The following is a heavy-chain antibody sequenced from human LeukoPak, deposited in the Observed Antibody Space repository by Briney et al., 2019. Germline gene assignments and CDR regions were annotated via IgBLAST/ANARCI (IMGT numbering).Heavy chain of an antibody. D-gene: IGHD3-10*01. J-gene: IGHJ3*02. CDR1: GYTFTGYY. V-gene: IGHV1-2*02. CDR2: INPNSGGT. CDR3: ARNIWFGESAYAFDI. Sequence: GASVKVSCKASGYTFTGYYMHCVRQAPVQGLEWMGWINPNSGGTNYAQKFQGRVTMTRDKSIRTAYIELSRRTSDDTAVYYCARNIWFGESAYAFDIWGQGTMVTVSS.